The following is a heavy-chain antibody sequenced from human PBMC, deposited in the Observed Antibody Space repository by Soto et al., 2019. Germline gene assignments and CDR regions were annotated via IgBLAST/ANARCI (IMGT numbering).Heavy chain of an antibody. CDR2: IVVGSGNT. CDR1: GFTFTSSA. D-gene: IGHD4-17*01. J-gene: IGHJ6*02. V-gene: IGHV1-58*01. CDR3: AADVGVTRNYYYYGMDV. Sequence: ASVKVSCKASGFTFTSSAVQWVRQARGQRLEWIGWIVVGSGNTNYAQKFQERVTITRDMSTSTAYMELSSLRSEDTAVYYCAADVGVTRNYYYYGMDVWGQGTTVTVSS.